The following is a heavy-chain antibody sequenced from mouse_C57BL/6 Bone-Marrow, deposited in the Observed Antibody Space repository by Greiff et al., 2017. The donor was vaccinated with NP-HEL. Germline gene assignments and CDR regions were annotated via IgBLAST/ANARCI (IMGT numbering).Heavy chain of an antibody. CDR3: ASRGLRRGFAY. CDR2: IYPSDSET. D-gene: IGHD2-2*01. J-gene: IGHJ3*01. V-gene: IGHV1-61*01. Sequence: QVQLKQPGAELVRPGSSVKLSCKASGYTFTSYWMDWVKQRPGQGLEWIGNIYPSDSETHYTQKFKDKATLTVDKSSSTAYMQLSSLTSEDSAVYYCASRGLRRGFAYWGQGTLVTVSA. CDR1: GYTFTSYW.